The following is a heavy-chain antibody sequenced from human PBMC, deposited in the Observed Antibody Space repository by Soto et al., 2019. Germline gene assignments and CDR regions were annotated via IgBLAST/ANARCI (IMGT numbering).Heavy chain of an antibody. J-gene: IGHJ6*02. Sequence: TSSETLSLTCTVSGGSISSGGYYWSWIRQHPGKGLEWIGYIYYSGSTYYNPSLKSRVTISVDTSKNQFSLKLSSVTAADTAVYYCARVQYCSSTSCSPEDYYYYGMDVWGQGTTVTVSS. CDR3: ARVQYCSSTSCSPEDYYYYGMDV. CDR2: IYYSGST. CDR1: GGSISSGGYY. D-gene: IGHD2-2*01. V-gene: IGHV4-31*03.